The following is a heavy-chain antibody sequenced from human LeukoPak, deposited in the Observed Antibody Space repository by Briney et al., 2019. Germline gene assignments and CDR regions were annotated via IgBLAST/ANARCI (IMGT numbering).Heavy chain of an antibody. CDR1: GFTFSSYA. CDR2: FGTRSTSI. V-gene: IGHV3-21*01. J-gene: IGHJ4*02. Sequence: PGGSLRLSCAASGFTFSSYAMGWVRQAPGKGLEWVSSFGTRSTSIYHAGSVKGRFAISRDNAKNSLYLQTNSLRAEDTALYYCAREVSEGFDFWGQGTLVTVSS. D-gene: IGHD3-22*01. CDR3: AREVSEGFDF.